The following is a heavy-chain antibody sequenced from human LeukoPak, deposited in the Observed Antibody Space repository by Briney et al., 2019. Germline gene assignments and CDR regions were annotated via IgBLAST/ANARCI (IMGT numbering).Heavy chain of an antibody. Sequence: PGGSLRLSCAASGFTFSTYAMSWVRQAPGRGLEWVSSIGASGGDTYYADSVKGRFTISRDNSKNTLYLQMNSLRADDTAVYYCARGDDYGDSWGQGTLVTVSS. V-gene: IGHV3-23*01. CDR3: ARGDDYGDS. D-gene: IGHD3-16*01. J-gene: IGHJ4*02. CDR1: GFTFSTYA. CDR2: IGASGGDT.